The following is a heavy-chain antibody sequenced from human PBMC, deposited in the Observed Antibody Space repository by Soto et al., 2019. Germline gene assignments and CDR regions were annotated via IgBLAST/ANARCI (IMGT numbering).Heavy chain of an antibody. CDR1: GGTFSSYT. D-gene: IGHD2-21*01. Sequence: QVQLVQSGAEVKKPGSSVKVSYNASGGTFSSYTISWVRQAPGQGLEWMGRIIPILGIANYAQKFQGRVTITADKSTITAYTELSSLRSEDTAVYYCARATGEMYYCYGMDVWGQGTTVTVSS. CDR2: IIPILGIA. V-gene: IGHV1-69*02. J-gene: IGHJ6*02. CDR3: ARATGEMYYCYGMDV.